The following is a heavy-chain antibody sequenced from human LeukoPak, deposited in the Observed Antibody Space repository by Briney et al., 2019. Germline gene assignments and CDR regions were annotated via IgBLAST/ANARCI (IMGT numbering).Heavy chain of an antibody. D-gene: IGHD6-19*01. CDR3: ARTNPYSSGWYGDFDY. CDR2: IYPGDSDT. V-gene: IGHV5-51*01. J-gene: IGHJ4*02. CDR1: GYSFTSYW. Sequence: ESLKISCKGSGYSFTSYWIGWVRQMPGKGLEWMGIIYPGDSDTRYSPSFQGQVTISADKSISTAYLQWSSLKASDTAMYYCARTNPYSSGWYGDFDYWGQGTLVTVSS.